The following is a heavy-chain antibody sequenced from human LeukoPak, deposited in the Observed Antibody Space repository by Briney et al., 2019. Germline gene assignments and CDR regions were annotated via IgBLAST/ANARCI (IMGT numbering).Heavy chain of an antibody. CDR1: GYTFTGYY. CDR2: INPNSGGT. V-gene: IGHV1-2*06. CDR3: ARTGFLWFGESPGDY. D-gene: IGHD3-10*01. Sequence: ASVKVSCKASGYTFTGYYMHWVRQAPGQGLEWMGRINPNSGGTNYAQKCQGRVTRTRDTSISTAYMELSRLRSDDTAVYYCARTGFLWFGESPGDYWGQGTLVTVSS. J-gene: IGHJ4*02.